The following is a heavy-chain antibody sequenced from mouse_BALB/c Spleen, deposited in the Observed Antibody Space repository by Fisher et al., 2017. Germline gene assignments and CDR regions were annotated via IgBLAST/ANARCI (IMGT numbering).Heavy chain of an antibody. CDR3: ARKIGGYYAMDY. Sequence: KFKGKATMTVDKSSSTAYMELARLTSEDSAIYYCARKIGGYYAMDYWGQGTSVTVSS. V-gene: IGHV1S137*01. J-gene: IGHJ4*01.